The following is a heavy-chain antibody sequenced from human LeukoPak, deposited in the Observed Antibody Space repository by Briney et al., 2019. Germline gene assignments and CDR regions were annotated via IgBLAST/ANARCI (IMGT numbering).Heavy chain of an antibody. CDR2: ISHSGTT. D-gene: IGHD6-13*01. CDR1: GYSISSGYF. V-gene: IGHV4-38-2*02. Sequence: SETLSLTCTVSGYSISSGYFWGWIRQPPGKGLEWIGSISHSGTTYYNPSLKSRITISQDTSKNQFSLKVNSVTAADTAVYYCARTTEAHSWRTRYYDYYMDVWGKGTTVTVSS. CDR3: ARTTEAHSWRTRYYDYYMDV. J-gene: IGHJ6*03.